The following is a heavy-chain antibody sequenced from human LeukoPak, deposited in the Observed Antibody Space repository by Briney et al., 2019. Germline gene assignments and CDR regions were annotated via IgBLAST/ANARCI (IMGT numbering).Heavy chain of an antibody. Sequence: SETLSLTCTVSGGSISSSSYYWGWIRQPPGKGLEWIGSIYYSGSTYYNPSLKSRVTISVDTSKNQFSLKLSSVTAADTAVYYCARDDRVTPLDYWGQGTLVTVSS. CDR2: IYYSGST. V-gene: IGHV4-39*07. D-gene: IGHD2-21*02. CDR3: ARDDRVTPLDY. J-gene: IGHJ4*02. CDR1: GGSISSSSYY.